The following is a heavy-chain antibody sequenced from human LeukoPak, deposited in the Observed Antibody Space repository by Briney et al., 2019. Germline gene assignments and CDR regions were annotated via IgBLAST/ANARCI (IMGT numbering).Heavy chain of an antibody. CDR2: IYHSGST. J-gene: IGHJ6*02. CDR1: GGSISSSNW. D-gene: IGHD2-8*01. V-gene: IGHV4-4*02. Sequence: SETLSLTCAVSGGSISSSNWWSWVRQPPGKGLEWIGEIYHSGSTNYNPSLKSRVTISVDKSKNQFSLKLSSVTAADTAVYYCARDRVTAYNYYYGMDVWGQGTTVTVSS. CDR3: ARDRVTAYNYYYGMDV.